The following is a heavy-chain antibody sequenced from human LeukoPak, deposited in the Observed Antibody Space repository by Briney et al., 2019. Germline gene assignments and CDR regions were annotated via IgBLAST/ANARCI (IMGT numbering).Heavy chain of an antibody. D-gene: IGHD2-2*01. CDR1: GYTFTSYG. V-gene: IGHV1-18*01. CDR3: ARGGYCSSTSCYGSDY. Sequence: ASVKVSCKASGYTFTSYGISWVRQAPGQELEWMGWISAYNGNTNYAQKLQGRVTMTTDTSTSTAYMELRSLRSDDTAVYYCARGGYCSSTSCYGSDYWGQGTLVTVSS. J-gene: IGHJ4*02. CDR2: ISAYNGNT.